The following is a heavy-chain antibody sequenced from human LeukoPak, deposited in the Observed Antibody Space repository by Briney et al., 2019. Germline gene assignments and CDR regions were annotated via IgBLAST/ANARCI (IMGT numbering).Heavy chain of an antibody. CDR3: AREGTTHTFDY. V-gene: IGHV3-66*02. CDR2: IYSGGST. Sequence: GGSLRLSCAASGFTVSSNYMSWVRQAPGKGLEWVSVIYSGGSTYYADSVKGRFTISRDNSKNTLYLQMNSLRAEDTAVYYRAREGTTHTFDYWGQGTLVTVSS. CDR1: GFTVSSNY. D-gene: IGHD1-7*01. J-gene: IGHJ4*02.